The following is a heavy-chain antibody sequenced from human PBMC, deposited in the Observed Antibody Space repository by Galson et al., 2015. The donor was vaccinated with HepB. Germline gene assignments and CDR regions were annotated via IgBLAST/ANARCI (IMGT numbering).Heavy chain of an antibody. J-gene: IGHJ4*02. V-gene: IGHV3-23*01. D-gene: IGHD1-26*01. CDR1: GFTFSSSA. CDR3: ASLARSYRYFDY. Sequence: SLRLSCAASGFTFSSSAMSWVRQAPGKGLEWVSAISGSGGSTYYADSVKGRFTISRDNSKNTLYLQMNSLRAEDTAVYYCASLARSYRYFDYWGRGTLVTVSS. CDR2: ISGSGGST.